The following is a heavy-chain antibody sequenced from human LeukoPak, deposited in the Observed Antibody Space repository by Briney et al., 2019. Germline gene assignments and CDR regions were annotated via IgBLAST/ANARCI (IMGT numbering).Heavy chain of an antibody. Sequence: ASVKVSCKASGYTFTSYGISWVRQAPGQGLEWMGWISAYNGNTNYAQKIQGRVTMTTDTSTSTAYMELRSLRSDDTAVYYCARPYSSSHYYYYGMDVWGQGTTVTVSS. J-gene: IGHJ6*02. D-gene: IGHD6-6*01. CDR1: GYTFTSYG. CDR2: ISAYNGNT. CDR3: ARPYSSSHYYYYGMDV. V-gene: IGHV1-18*01.